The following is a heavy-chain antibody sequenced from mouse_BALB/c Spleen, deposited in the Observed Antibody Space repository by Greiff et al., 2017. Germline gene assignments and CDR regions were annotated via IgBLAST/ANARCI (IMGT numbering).Heavy chain of an antibody. CDR3: AGDGSSYWYFDV. CDR1: GYSITSDYA. Sequence: EVKLVESGPGLVKPSQSLSLTCTVTGYSITSDYAWNWIRQFPGNKLEWMGYISYSGSTSYNPSLKSRISITRDTSKNQFFLQLNSVTTEDTATYYCAGDGSSYWYFDVWGAGTTVTVSS. CDR2: ISYSGST. V-gene: IGHV3-2*02. J-gene: IGHJ1*01. D-gene: IGHD1-1*01.